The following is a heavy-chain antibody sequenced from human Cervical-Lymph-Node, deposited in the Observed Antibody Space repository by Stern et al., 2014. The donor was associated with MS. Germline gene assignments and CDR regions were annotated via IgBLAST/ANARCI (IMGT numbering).Heavy chain of an antibody. Sequence: QLQLQESGPGLVKPSETLSLTCTVSGGSISSYYWIWIRQPPGKGLEWIGYIYYSGSTNYNPSLKSRVTISVDTSKNQFSLKLSSVTAADTAVYYCARGGIAAAGTDYWGQGTLVTVSS. V-gene: IGHV4-59*01. CDR3: ARGGIAAAGTDY. CDR2: IYYSGST. CDR1: GGSISSYY. D-gene: IGHD6-13*01. J-gene: IGHJ4*02.